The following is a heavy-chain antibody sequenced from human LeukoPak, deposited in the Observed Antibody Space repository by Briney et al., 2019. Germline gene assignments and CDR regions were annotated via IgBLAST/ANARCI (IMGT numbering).Heavy chain of an antibody. CDR1: GFTFSSYS. CDR3: ARVSPNSSGWDYYFDY. J-gene: IGHJ4*02. Sequence: GGSLRLSCAASGFTFSSYSMNWLRQAPGKGLEWVSSISNSSSYIYYADSVKGRFTISRDNAKNSLYLQMNSLRAEDTAVYYCARVSPNSSGWDYYFDYWGQGTLVTVSS. CDR2: ISNSSSYI. D-gene: IGHD6-19*01. V-gene: IGHV3-21*01.